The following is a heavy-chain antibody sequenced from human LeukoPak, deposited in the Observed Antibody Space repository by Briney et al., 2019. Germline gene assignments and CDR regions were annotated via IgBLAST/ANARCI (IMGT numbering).Heavy chain of an antibody. J-gene: IGHJ4*02. D-gene: IGHD3-3*01. Sequence: NASETLSLTCSVSGGSINNYYCSWIRQAPGKRLEWVGSVYHTGSTDYNPSLRSPVTISVDTSKNHFSLKVTSVTAADTAIYYCTRDRLGGAVASWIPDYWGQGILVTVSS. CDR1: GGSINNYY. CDR3: TRDRLGGAVASWIPDY. V-gene: IGHV4-59*01. CDR2: VYHTGST.